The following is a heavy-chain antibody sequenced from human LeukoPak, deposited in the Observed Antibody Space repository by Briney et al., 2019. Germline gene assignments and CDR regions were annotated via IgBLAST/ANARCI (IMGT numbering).Heavy chain of an antibody. CDR2: IYYSGSS. J-gene: IGHJ4*02. V-gene: IGHV4-39*01. D-gene: IGHD3-22*01. CDR3: ARQTQDDSSGYYYPYYFDY. CDR1: GGSISSSSYY. Sequence: SETLPLTCTVSGGSISSSSYYWGWIRQPPGKGLEWIGSIYYSGSSYYNPSLKSRVTISEDTSKNHFSLKLSSVTAADTAVYYCARQTQDDSSGYYYPYYFDYWGQGTLVTVSS.